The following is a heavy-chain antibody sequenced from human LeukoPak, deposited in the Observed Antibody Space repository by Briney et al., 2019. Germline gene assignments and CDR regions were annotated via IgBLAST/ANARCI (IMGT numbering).Heavy chain of an antibody. CDR1: GGSTSGDY. Sequence: PSESLSLTCTVSGGSTSGDYWSWIRQSLQKLEWIGYIYYSGSTDYNTSLKSRVTISVDTSTNQFSLKLSSVTAADTAVFYCSGYPITYCSSSSCTDYWGQGTLVTVSS. CDR3: SGYPITYCSSSSCTDY. J-gene: IGHJ4*02. V-gene: IGHV4-59*08. CDR2: IYYSGST. D-gene: IGHD2-2*01.